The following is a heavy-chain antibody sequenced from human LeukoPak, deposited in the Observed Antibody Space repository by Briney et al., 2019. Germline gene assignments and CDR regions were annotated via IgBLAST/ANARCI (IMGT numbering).Heavy chain of an antibody. D-gene: IGHD1-14*01. Sequence: PSETLSLTCTVSGGSISSYYWSWIRQPPGKGLEWIGYIYYSGNTNYNPSLKSRVTISVDTSKNQFSLKLSSVTAADTAVYYCARAEYFDYWGQGTLVTVSS. J-gene: IGHJ4*02. CDR2: IYYSGNT. CDR1: GGSISSYY. V-gene: IGHV4-59*12. CDR3: ARAEYFDY.